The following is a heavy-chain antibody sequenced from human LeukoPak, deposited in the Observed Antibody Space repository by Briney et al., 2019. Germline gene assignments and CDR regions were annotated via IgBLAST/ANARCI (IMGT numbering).Heavy chain of an antibody. J-gene: IGHJ3*02. CDR1: GFTFSSYG. CDR3: AREGAAAATGAFDI. V-gene: IGHV3-30*03. CDR2: ISYDGSNK. D-gene: IGHD6-13*01. Sequence: PGRSLRLSCAASGFTFSSYGMHWVRQAPGKGLEWVAVISYDGSNKYYADSVKGRFTISRDNSKNTLYLQMNSLRAEDTAVYYCAREGAAAATGAFDIWGQGTMVTVSS.